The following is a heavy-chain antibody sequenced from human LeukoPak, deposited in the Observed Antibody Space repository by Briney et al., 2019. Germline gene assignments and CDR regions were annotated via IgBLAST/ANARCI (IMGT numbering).Heavy chain of an antibody. CDR2: IYYSGST. V-gene: IGHV4-30-4*08. J-gene: IGHJ5*02. CDR1: GGSISSGDYY. CDR3: ARARIVVVPAAIMQKGNWFDP. D-gene: IGHD2-2*02. Sequence: SETLSLTCTVSGGSISSGDYYWSWIRQPTGKGLEGIGYIYYSGSTYYNPSLKSRVTISVDTSKNQFSLKLSSVTAADTAVSYCARARIVVVPAAIMQKGNWFDPWGQGTLVTVSS.